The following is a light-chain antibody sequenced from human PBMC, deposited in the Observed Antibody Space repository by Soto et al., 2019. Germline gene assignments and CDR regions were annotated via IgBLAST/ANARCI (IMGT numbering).Light chain of an antibody. CDR3: SSYTSSSTLVV. J-gene: IGLJ2*01. CDR2: EVN. Sequence: QSVLTQPASVSGSPGQSITISCTGSSSDIGDYDYVSWYQHHPGKAPKLMIYEVNNRPSGVSNRFSGSKSGNTASLTISGLQTEDEADYYCSSYTSSSTLVVFAGGTKLTVL. CDR1: SSDIGDYDY. V-gene: IGLV2-14*01.